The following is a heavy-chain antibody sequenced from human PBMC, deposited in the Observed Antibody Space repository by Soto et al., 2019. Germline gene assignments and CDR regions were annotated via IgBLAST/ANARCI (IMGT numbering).Heavy chain of an antibody. CDR1: GVSISSSNW. V-gene: IGHV4-4*02. Sequence: SETLSLTCAVSGVSISSSNWWSWVRQSPGKGLEWIGEINHSGSTNYNPSLKSRVTISVDTSKNQFSLKLSSVTAADTAVYYCARGGLDYWGQGTLVTVSS. CDR3: ARGGLDY. J-gene: IGHJ4*02. CDR2: INHSGST.